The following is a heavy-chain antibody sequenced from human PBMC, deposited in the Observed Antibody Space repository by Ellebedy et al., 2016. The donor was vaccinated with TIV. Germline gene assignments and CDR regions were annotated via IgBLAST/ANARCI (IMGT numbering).Heavy chain of an antibody. D-gene: IGHD6-19*01. CDR1: GFTFDDYA. V-gene: IGHV3-9*01. CDR2: ISWNSGSI. CDR3: AKGRIAVASYFDY. Sequence: PGGSLRLSCAASGFTFDDYAMHWVGQAPGKGLEWVSGISWNSGSIGYADSVKGRFTISRDNAKNSLYLQMNSLRAEDTALYYCAKGRIAVASYFDYWGQGTLVTVSS. J-gene: IGHJ4*02.